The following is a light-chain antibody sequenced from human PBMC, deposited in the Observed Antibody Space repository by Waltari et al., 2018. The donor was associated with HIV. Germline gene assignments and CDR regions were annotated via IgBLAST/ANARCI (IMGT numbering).Light chain of an antibody. V-gene: IGLV2-14*01. CDR2: EVS. CDR1: RRDLRDYNS. J-gene: IGLJ3*02. Sequence: QSALTQPASVSGSPGQSITISCAGTRRDLRDYNSVSCYQHPPGKVPKVIIYEVSNRPSGVSSRFSGSISANTASLTISGLQPEDEADYFCASYISSASPEFGGGTKVTVL. CDR3: ASYISSASPE.